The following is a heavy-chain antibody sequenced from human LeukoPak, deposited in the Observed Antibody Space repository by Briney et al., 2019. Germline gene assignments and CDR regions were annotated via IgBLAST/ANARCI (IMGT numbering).Heavy chain of an antibody. CDR1: GFTLSSYG. V-gene: IGHV3-23*01. Sequence: GGSLRLSCAASGFTLSSYGMSWVRQAPGKGLEWVSSISGSGGNAYYADSVRGRFTISRDNSKNTLYLQMNSLRAEDTAVYYCAKKWFGENWGQGTLVTVSS. J-gene: IGHJ4*02. CDR2: ISGSGGNA. D-gene: IGHD3-10*01. CDR3: AKKWFGEN.